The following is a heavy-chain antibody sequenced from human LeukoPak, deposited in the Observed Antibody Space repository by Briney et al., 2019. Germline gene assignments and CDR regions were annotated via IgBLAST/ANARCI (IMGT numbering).Heavy chain of an antibody. V-gene: IGHV3-33*01. Sequence: GGPLRLSCAASGFIFSDYGMHWVRQAPGKGLEWVAVIWYDGSNKFYADSVKGRFTISRDNSRNTLSLQVNSLSAEDTAVYYCVRERVLNHYYFDYWGQGTLVTVSS. J-gene: IGHJ4*02. CDR1: GFIFSDYG. CDR2: IWYDGSNK. CDR3: VRERVLNHYYFDY. D-gene: IGHD1-14*01.